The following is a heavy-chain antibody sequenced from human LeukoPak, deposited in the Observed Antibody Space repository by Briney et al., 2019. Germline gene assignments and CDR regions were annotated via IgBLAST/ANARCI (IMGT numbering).Heavy chain of an antibody. Sequence: PGGSLRLSCAASGFSFSDYYMSWLRQAPGQGLEWVSYIDGSSSRINYADSVKGRFTISRDNAKNSLFLQMNSLTDEDTAVYYCASRVAFDFWGLGTMVTVSS. CDR1: GFSFSDYY. D-gene: IGHD3-3*01. CDR2: IDGSSSRI. V-gene: IGHV3-11*01. J-gene: IGHJ3*01. CDR3: ASRVAFDF.